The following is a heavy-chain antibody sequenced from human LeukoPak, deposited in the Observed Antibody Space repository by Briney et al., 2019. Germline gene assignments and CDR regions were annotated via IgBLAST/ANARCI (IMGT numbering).Heavy chain of an antibody. CDR1: GFTFGDYA. D-gene: IGHD2-21*02. CDR2: IRSKAYGGTT. Sequence: GGSLRLSCTASGFTFGDYAMSWVRQAPGKGLEWVGFIRSKAYGGTTEYAASVKGRFTISRDDSKSIAYLQMNSLKTEDTAVYYCTRVPVGWVTLEEYYFDYWGQGTLVTVSS. CDR3: TRVPVGWVTLEEYYFDY. V-gene: IGHV3-49*04. J-gene: IGHJ4*02.